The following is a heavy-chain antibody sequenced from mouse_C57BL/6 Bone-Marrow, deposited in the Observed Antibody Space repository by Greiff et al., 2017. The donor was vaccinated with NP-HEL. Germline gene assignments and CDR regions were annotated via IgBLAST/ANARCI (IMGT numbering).Heavy chain of an antibody. V-gene: IGHV1-82*01. D-gene: IGHD1-1*01. Sequence: VQLQQSGPELVKPGASVKISCKASGYAFSSSWMNWVKQRPGKGLEWIGRIYPGDGDTNYNGKFKGKATLTADKSSSTAYMQLSSLTSEDSAVYFCARSYYDGSSLYYFDYWGQGTTLTVSS. J-gene: IGHJ2*01. CDR2: IYPGDGDT. CDR3: ARSYYDGSSLYYFDY. CDR1: GYAFSSSW.